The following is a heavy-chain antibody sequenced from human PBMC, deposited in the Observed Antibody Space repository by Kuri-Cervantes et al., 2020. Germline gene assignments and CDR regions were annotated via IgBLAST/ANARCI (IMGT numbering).Heavy chain of an antibody. D-gene: IGHD1-26*01. CDR3: ARDRWELLSGYYYYYGMDV. Sequence: GSLRLSCTVSGDSVSSGSYYWAWIRQPPGKGLDWIANIHFSGSTHYNPSLKSRVTISEDTSKNQFSLKLSSVTAADTAVYYCARDRWELLSGYYYYYGMDVWGQGTTVTVSS. CDR1: GDSVSSGSYY. J-gene: IGHJ6*02. CDR2: IHFSGST. V-gene: IGHV4-39*07.